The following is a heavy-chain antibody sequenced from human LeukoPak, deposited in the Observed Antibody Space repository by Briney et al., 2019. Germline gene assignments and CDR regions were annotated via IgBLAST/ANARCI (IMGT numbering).Heavy chain of an antibody. J-gene: IGHJ5*02. V-gene: IGHV4-61*02. CDR3: ARETGPRGVSSSWYSA. CDR1: GGSISSGGYY. CDR2: IYTSGST. Sequence: SETLSLTCTVSGGSISSGGYYWSWIRQPAGKGLEWIGRIYTSGSTNYNPSLKSRVTISVDTSKNQFSLKLSSVTAADTAVYYCARETGPRGVSSSWYSAWGQGALVTVSS. D-gene: IGHD6-13*01.